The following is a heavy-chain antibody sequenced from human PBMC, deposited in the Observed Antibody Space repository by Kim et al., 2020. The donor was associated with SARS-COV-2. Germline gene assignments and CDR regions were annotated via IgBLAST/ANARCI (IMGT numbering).Heavy chain of an antibody. D-gene: IGHD3-16*02. J-gene: IGHJ6*02. Sequence: GGSLRLSCAASGFTFSGYAMNWVRQAPGKGLEWVAVISDRGGSIYYADSVRGRFTISRDNSKNTLYLQMSSLRAEDTAVYFCARDSPWGISMIAGVIVKYYGVHVWRERPAVTVS. V-gene: IGHV3-23*01. CDR1: GFTFSGYA. CDR3: ARDSPWGISMIAGVIVKYYGVHV. CDR2: ISDRGGSI.